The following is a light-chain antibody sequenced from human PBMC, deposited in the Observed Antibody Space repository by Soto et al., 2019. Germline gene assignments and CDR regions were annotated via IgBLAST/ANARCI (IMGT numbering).Light chain of an antibody. J-gene: IGKJ1*01. V-gene: IGKV3-11*01. Sequence: IVVTQCPSTLSVSPGERVTLSCRASQSLXLAIDWYQSKPGQAPRMLIXDESQRATGIPARFRGSGSGKDFTLSISSLEPEDFSVYYCQQRTDRPTCTFGQGTKVDI. CDR1: QSLXLA. CDR3: QQRTDRPTCT. CDR2: DES.